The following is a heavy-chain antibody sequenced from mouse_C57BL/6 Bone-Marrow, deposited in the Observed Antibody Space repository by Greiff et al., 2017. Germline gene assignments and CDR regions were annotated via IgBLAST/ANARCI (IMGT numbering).Heavy chain of an antibody. CDR2: INPNNGGT. J-gene: IGHJ1*03. V-gene: IGHV1-26*01. CDR1: GYTFTDYY. D-gene: IGHD1-1*01. Sequence: EVQLQQSGPELVKPGASVKISCKASGYTFTDYYMNWVKQSHGKSLEWIGDINPNNGGTSYNQKFKGKATLTVDKSSSTAYMELRSLTSEDSAVYYCARDSYYGSRTRYFDVWGTGTTVTVSS. CDR3: ARDSYYGSRTRYFDV.